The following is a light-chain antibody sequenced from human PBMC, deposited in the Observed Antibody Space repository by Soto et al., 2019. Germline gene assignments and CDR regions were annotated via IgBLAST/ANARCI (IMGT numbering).Light chain of an antibody. J-gene: IGLJ1*01. CDR3: SSYTSSSTRV. V-gene: IGLV2-14*01. Sequence: QSALTQPASVSGSPGQSITISCTGTSSDVGGYNYVSWYQQHPGKAPNLMIXXXXXXXXXXXXXXXXSKSGNTASLTISGLXXXXXXXXYCSSYTSSSTRVFGTGTKLTVL. CDR2: XXX. CDR1: SSDVGGYNY.